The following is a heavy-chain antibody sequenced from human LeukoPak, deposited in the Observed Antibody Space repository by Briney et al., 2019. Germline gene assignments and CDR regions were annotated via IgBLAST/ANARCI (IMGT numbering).Heavy chain of an antibody. CDR1: GFAFESFT. CDR2: ISPTSSDV. J-gene: IGHJ4*02. CDR3: AKGLFSAYDKYLDS. V-gene: IGHV3-21*04. Sequence: GGSLRLSCAGSGFAFESFTMTWVRQAPGKGLEWVSLISPTSSDVNYAESVRGRFTISRDNAKNSLFLLMDSLRVEDTAIYYCAKGLFSAYDKYLDSWGQGTLVTVSS. D-gene: IGHD5-12*01.